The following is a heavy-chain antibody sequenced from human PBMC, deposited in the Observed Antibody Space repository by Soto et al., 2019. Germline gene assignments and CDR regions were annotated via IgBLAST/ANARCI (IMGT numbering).Heavy chain of an antibody. Sequence: EVQLVHSGGGLVQPGGSLSLSCAAFGLTARNNNMSWVRQAPGKGLEWVSVIYRGGSTYYADSVKDRFTISRDNSENTLYLQMSSLRAEDTAVYYCARARFGGLGAIFADYWGQGTLVTVSS. CDR1: GLTARNNN. V-gene: IGHV3-66*01. D-gene: IGHD3-3*01. J-gene: IGHJ4*02. CDR3: ARARFGGLGAIFADY. CDR2: IYRGGST.